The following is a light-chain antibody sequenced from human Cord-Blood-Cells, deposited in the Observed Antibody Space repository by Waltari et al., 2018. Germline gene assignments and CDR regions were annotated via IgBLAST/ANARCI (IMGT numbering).Light chain of an antibody. J-gene: IGKJ1*01. CDR1: QSISSW. CDR2: DDS. Sequence: DIQMTQSPSTLSASVGDRVTITCRASQSISSWLAWYQQKPVKAPKLLIYDDSSFESGVPSRFSGSGSGTEFTLTISSLQPDDFATYYCQQYNSYSWTFGQGTKLEIK. V-gene: IGKV1-5*01. CDR3: QQYNSYSWT.